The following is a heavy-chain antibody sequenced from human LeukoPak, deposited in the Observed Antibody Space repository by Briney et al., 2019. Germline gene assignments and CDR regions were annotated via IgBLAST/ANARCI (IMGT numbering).Heavy chain of an antibody. D-gene: IGHD1-26*01. CDR2: IKQDGSEK. J-gene: IGHJ6*02. CDR1: GFTFSSYW. V-gene: IGHV3-7*01. CDR3: ARDIKMEWELLDYYYGMDV. Sequence: QTGGSLRLSCAASGFTFSSYWMSWVRQAPGKGLEWVANIKQDGSEKYYVDPVKGRFTISRDNAKNSLYLQMNSLRAEDTAVYYCARDIKMEWELLDYYYGMDVWGQGTTVTVSS.